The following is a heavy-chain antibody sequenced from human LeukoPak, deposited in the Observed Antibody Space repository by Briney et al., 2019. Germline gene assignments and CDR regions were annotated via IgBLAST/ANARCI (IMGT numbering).Heavy chain of an antibody. Sequence: SETLSLTCSVSGGSISSYHWSWIRQPPGRGLEWIGNIYYSGSTNYNPSLKSRVTMSVDTSKNQFSLKLSSVTAADTAVYYCARLVRNYWFDPWGQGTLVTVSS. CDR2: IYYSGST. J-gene: IGHJ5*02. CDR3: ARLVRNYWFDP. D-gene: IGHD1-14*01. V-gene: IGHV4-59*12. CDR1: GGSISSYH.